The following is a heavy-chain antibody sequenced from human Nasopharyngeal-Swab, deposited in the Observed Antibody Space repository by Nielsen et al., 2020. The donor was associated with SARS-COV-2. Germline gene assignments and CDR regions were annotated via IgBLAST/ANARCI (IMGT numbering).Heavy chain of an antibody. CDR2: ISYDGSNK. CDR1: GFTFSSYA. D-gene: IGHD2-15*01. J-gene: IGHJ6*02. V-gene: IGHV3-30-3*01. Sequence: GGSLRLSCAASGFTFSSYAMHWVRKAPGKGLEWVAVISYDGSNKYYADSVKGRFTISRDNSKNTLYLQMNSLRAEDTAVYYCARDAYKLGYCSGGSCYSVIDGMDVWGQGTTVTVSS. CDR3: ARDAYKLGYCSGGSCYSVIDGMDV.